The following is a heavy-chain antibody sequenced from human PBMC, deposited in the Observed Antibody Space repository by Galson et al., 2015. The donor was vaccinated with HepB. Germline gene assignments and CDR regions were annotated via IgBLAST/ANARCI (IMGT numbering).Heavy chain of an antibody. Sequence: SVKVSCKASGYTFTSYYMHWVRQAPGQGLEWMGIINPSGGSTSYAQKFQGRVTMTRDTSTSTVYMELSSLRSEDTAVYYCARDYGSGSYYIDYYYGMDVWGQGTTVTVSS. CDR1: GYTFTSYY. V-gene: IGHV1-46*03. CDR3: ARDYGSGSYYIDYYYGMDV. D-gene: IGHD3-10*01. CDR2: INPSGGST. J-gene: IGHJ6*02.